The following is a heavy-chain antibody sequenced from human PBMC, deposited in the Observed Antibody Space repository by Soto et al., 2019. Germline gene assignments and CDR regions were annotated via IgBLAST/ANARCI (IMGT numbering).Heavy chain of an antibody. Sequence: QVQLQESGPGLVKPSGTLSLTCAVSSGSISSSNWWSWVRQPPGKGLEWIGEIYHSGSTNYNPSLKSRVTISVDKSKNQFSRKLSSVTAADTAVYYCAREGGWWGVKNACDIWGQGTMVTVSS. CDR2: IYHSGST. CDR1: SGSISSSNW. V-gene: IGHV4-4*02. CDR3: AREGGWWGVKNACDI. J-gene: IGHJ3*02. D-gene: IGHD2-15*01.